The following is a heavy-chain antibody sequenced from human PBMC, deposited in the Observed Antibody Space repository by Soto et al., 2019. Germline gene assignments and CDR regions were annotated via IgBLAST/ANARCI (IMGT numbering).Heavy chain of an antibody. V-gene: IGHV3-74*01. D-gene: IGHD2-15*01. CDR1: GFTFSSYL. J-gene: IGHJ5*02. CDR3: AIRASYYDSSGGSCYDWFDP. Sequence: GVSLRLSCAASGFTFSSYLMHWVRQAPGKGLVWVSRINSDGSSTSYADSVKGRFTISRDNAKNTLYLQMNSLRAEDTAVYYCAIRASYYDSSGGSCYDWFDPWGQGTLVTVSS. CDR2: INSDGSST.